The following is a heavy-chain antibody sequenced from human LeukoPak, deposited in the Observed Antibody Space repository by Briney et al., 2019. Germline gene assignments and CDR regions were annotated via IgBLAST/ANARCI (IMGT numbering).Heavy chain of an antibody. V-gene: IGHV1-18*01. D-gene: IGHD2-15*01. CDR2: ISAYNGNT. J-gene: IGHJ4*02. CDR1: GYTFTSYG. Sequence: ASVKVSCKASGYTFTSYGISWVRQAPGQGLEWMGWISAYNGNTNYAQKLQGRVTMTTDTSTSTAYMELRSLRSDDTAVYYCAACSGGSCCDQSFDYWGQGTLVTVSS. CDR3: AACSGGSCCDQSFDY.